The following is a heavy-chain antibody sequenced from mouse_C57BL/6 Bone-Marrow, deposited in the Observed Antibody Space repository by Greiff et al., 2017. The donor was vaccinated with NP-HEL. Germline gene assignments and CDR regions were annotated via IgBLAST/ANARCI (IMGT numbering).Heavy chain of an antibody. Sequence: EVKLVESGGGLVQSGRSLRLSCATSGFTFSDFYMEWVRQAPGKGLEWIAASRNKANDYTTEYSASVKGRFIVSRDTSQSILYLQMNALRAEDTAIYYCARDAGVAMDYWGQGTSVTVSS. CDR3: ARDAGVAMDY. J-gene: IGHJ4*01. CDR1: GFTFSDFY. V-gene: IGHV7-1*01. CDR2: SRNKANDYTT.